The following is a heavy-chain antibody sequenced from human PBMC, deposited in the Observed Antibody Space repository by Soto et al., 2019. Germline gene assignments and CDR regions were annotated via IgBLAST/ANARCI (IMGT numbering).Heavy chain of an antibody. J-gene: IGHJ6*03. V-gene: IGHV4-4*02. D-gene: IGHD3-3*01. Sequence: SETLSLTCAVSSGSISSSNCWSWVRQPPGKGLEWIGEIYHSGSTNYNPSLKSRVTISVDKSKNQFSLKLGSVTAADTAVYYYARAVADFWSGYSVRYYYYMDVWGKGTTVTVSS. CDR3: ARAVADFWSGYSVRYYYYMDV. CDR1: SGSISSSNC. CDR2: IYHSGST.